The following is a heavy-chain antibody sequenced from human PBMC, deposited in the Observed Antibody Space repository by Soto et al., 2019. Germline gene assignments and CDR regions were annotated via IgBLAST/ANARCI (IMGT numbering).Heavy chain of an antibody. V-gene: IGHV3-30*05. D-gene: IGHD3-10*02. CDR1: GFIFSNNG. CDR2: TSYDGSDT. J-gene: IGHJ4*02. Sequence: GGSLRLSCVGSGFIFSNNGMHWVRQTPGKGLEWVAFTSYDGSDTFYADSVKGRFTISRDNSKNTLFLHMSNLRAEGTAMYYCTIVRVADSALDHWGQGTLVTVSS. CDR3: TIVRVADSALDH.